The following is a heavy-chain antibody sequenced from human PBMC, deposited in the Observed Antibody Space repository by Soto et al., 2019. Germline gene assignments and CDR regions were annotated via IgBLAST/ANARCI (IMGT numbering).Heavy chain of an antibody. CDR3: ARVLSSGWYSHYYYGMDV. D-gene: IGHD6-19*01. CDR1: GYTFTSYG. V-gene: IGHV1-18*01. J-gene: IGHJ6*02. Sequence: QVQLVQSGAEVKKPGASVKVSCKASGYTFTSYGISWVRQAPGQGLEWMGWISAYNGNTNYAQKLQGRVTMTTDTXTXTXXMELRSLRSDDTAVYYCARVLSSGWYSHYYYGMDVWGQGTTVTVSS. CDR2: ISAYNGNT.